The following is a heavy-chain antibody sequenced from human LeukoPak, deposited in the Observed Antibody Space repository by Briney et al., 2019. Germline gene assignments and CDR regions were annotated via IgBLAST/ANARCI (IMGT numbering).Heavy chain of an antibody. CDR3: ARVGASITIFGVAQGNWFDP. CDR1: GGSISSGGHY. Sequence: SETLSLTCTVSGGSISSGGHYWSWIRQHPGKGLEWIGYIYYSGSTYYNPSLKSRVTISVDTSKNQFSLKLSSVTAADTAVYYCARVGASITIFGVAQGNWFDPWGQGTLVTVSS. D-gene: IGHD3-3*01. J-gene: IGHJ5*02. CDR2: IYYSGST. V-gene: IGHV4-31*03.